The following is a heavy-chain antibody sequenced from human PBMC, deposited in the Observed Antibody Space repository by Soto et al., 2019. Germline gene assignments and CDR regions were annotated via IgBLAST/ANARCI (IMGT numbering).Heavy chain of an antibody. J-gene: IGHJ3*02. V-gene: IGHV5-51*01. CDR3: ARPSLQGVAFPYDAFDI. Sequence: GESLKIACKGSGYIFTSYWICCFRQMPVKGLEWMGIIYPGDSDTRYSPSFQGQVTISADKSISTAYLQWSSLKASDTAMYYCARPSLQGVAFPYDAFDIWGQGTMVTVSS. CDR1: GYIFTSYW. CDR2: IYPGDSDT. D-gene: IGHD3-3*02.